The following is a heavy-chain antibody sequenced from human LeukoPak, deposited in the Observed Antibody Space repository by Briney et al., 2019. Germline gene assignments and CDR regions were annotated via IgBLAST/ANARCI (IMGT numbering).Heavy chain of an antibody. Sequence: GGSLRLSCAASGFTFSSYEMNWVRQAPGKGLEWISYTSSSGSIIHDADSVKGRFTISRDNAKNSLYLQMNSLGVEDTAVYYCARDGTPTYSSGWVYMDVWGKGTTVTISS. CDR1: GFTFSSYE. D-gene: IGHD6-25*01. CDR2: TSSSGSII. J-gene: IGHJ6*03. V-gene: IGHV3-48*03. CDR3: ARDGTPTYSSGWVYMDV.